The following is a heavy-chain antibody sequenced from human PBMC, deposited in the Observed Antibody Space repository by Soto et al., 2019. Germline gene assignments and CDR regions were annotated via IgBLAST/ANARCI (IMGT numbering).Heavy chain of an antibody. V-gene: IGHV3-30*18. CDR3: VKDRSVTWSFDY. J-gene: IGHJ4*02. CDR2: VSHDGSLY. D-gene: IGHD2-8*02. CDR1: GFTFSSCA. Sequence: QVQLVESGGGVVQPGRSLRLSCAASGFTFSSCAMHWVRQVPGKGLEWLAVVSHDGSLYPYADSVKGRFSISRDNSRKTLYLQMSSLRPEDTAVYYCVKDRSVTWSFDYWGLGTLVTVSS.